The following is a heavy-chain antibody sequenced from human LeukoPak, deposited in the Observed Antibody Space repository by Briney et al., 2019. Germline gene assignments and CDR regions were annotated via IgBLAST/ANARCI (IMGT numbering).Heavy chain of an antibody. CDR3: AREYITMVRGVIRYFDY. V-gene: IGHV6-1*01. CDR2: TYYRSKWYN. CDR1: GDSVSSNSAA. J-gene: IGHJ4*02. D-gene: IGHD3-10*01. Sequence: PSQTLSLTCAISGDSVSSNSAAWNWIRQSPSRGLEWLGRTYYRSKWYNDYAVSVKSRITINPDTSKNQFSLQLNSVTPKDTAVYYCAREYITMVRGVIRYFDYWGQGTLVTVSS.